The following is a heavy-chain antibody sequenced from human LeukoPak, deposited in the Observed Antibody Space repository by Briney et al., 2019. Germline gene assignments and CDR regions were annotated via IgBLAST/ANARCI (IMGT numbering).Heavy chain of an antibody. CDR2: ISGSGGST. Sequence: GGSLRLSCAASGFTFSSYAMSWVRQAPGKGLEWVSAISGSGGSTYYADSVKGRFTISRDNSKNTLYLQMNSLRAEDTAVYYCASGTYYYGSGSYVPWFDPWGQGTLVTVSS. J-gene: IGHJ5*02. CDR3: ASGTYYYGSGSYVPWFDP. D-gene: IGHD3-10*01. CDR1: GFTFSSYA. V-gene: IGHV3-23*01.